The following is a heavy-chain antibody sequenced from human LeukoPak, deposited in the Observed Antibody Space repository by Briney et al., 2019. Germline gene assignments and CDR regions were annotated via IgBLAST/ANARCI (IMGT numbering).Heavy chain of an antibody. V-gene: IGHV4-61*02. D-gene: IGHD2-2*01. CDR2: IYTSGST. J-gene: IGHJ4*02. CDR1: GGSISSGSYY. CDR3: ARSPAVPAAIRALDY. Sequence: PSETLSLTCTVSGGSISSGSYYWSWIRQPAGKGLEWIGRIYTSGSTNYNPSLKSRVTISVDTSKNQFSLKLSSVTAADTAVYYCARSPAVPAAIRALDYWGQGTLVTVSS.